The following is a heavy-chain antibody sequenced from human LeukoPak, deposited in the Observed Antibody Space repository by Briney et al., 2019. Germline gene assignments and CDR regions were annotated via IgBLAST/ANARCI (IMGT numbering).Heavy chain of an antibody. CDR3: AKARSGDS. D-gene: IGHD7-27*01. J-gene: IGHJ3*01. CDR2: IPYDGSNK. V-gene: IGHV3-30*02. Sequence: GGSLRLSCAASGFSFSTYGMHWVRQAPGKGLEWVAFIPYDGSNKYYADSVKGRFTISRDNSKNTLYLQMNSLRAEETAVYYCAKARSGDSWGQGTMVTVSS. CDR1: GFSFSTYG.